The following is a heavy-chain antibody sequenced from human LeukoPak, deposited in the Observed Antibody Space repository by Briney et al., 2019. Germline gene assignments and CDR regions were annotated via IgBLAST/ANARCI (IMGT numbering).Heavy chain of an antibody. CDR3: ARESYSSGWDPDY. V-gene: IGHV1-69*13. D-gene: IGHD6-19*01. CDR2: IIPIFGTA. Sequence: SVKVSCKASGGTFSSYAISWVRQPPGQGLEWMGGIIPIFGTANYAQKFQGRVTITADESTSTAYMELSSLRSEDTAVYYCARESYSSGWDPDYWGQGTLVTVSS. J-gene: IGHJ4*02. CDR1: GGTFSSYA.